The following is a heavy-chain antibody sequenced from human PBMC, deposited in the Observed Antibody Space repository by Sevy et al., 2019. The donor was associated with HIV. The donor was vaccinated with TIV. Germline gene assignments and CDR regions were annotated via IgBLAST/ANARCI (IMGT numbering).Heavy chain of an antibody. D-gene: IGHD5-12*01. CDR1: GFAFSTHA. Sequence: GGSLRLSCVASGFAFSTHAMHWVRQAPDKGLEWVAVISYDGTIKNYADSVKDRFTISRDNSKNTLYLQMNSLRADDAAVYYCATGFTGCDLHLDYWGQGTLVTVSS. J-gene: IGHJ4*02. CDR3: ATGFTGCDLHLDY. V-gene: IGHV3-30-3*01. CDR2: ISYDGTIK.